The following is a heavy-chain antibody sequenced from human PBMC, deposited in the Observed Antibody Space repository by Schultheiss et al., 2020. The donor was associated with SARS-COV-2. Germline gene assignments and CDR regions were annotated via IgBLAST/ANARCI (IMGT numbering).Heavy chain of an antibody. Sequence: GGSLRLSCAASGFTFSSYAMSWVRQAPGKGLEWVSAIYSGGSTYYADSVKGRFTISRDNSKNTLYLQMNSLRAEDTAVYYCAHHEWELLPFDYWGQGTLVTVSS. CDR1: GFTFSSYA. CDR3: AHHEWELLPFDY. V-gene: IGHV3-23*05. CDR2: IYSGGST. D-gene: IGHD1-26*01. J-gene: IGHJ4*02.